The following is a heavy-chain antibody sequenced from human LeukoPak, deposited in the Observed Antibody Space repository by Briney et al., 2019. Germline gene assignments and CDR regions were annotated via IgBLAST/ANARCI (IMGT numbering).Heavy chain of an antibody. CDR1: GYTFTSYA. Sequence: ASVKVSCKASGYTFTSYAMHWVRQAPGQRLEWMGWINAGNGNTKYSQKFQGRVTITRDTSASTAYMELSSLRSEDTAVYYCASRVVLVAGFDYWGQGTLVTVSS. J-gene: IGHJ4*02. V-gene: IGHV1-3*01. CDR2: INAGNGNT. D-gene: IGHD6-19*01. CDR3: ASRVVLVAGFDY.